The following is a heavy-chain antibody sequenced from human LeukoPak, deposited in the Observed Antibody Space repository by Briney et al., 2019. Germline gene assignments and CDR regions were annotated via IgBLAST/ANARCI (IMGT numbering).Heavy chain of an antibody. V-gene: IGHV4-34*01. CDR1: GGSFSGYY. Sequence: SETLSLTCAVYGGSFSGYYWSWIRQPPGKGLEWIGEINHSGSTNYNPSLKSRVTISVDTSKNQFSLKLSSVTAADTAAYYCARGAGITMVRGVTRRSWFDPWGQGTLVTVSS. CDR3: ARGAGITMVRGVTRRSWFDP. CDR2: INHSGST. J-gene: IGHJ5*02. D-gene: IGHD3-10*01.